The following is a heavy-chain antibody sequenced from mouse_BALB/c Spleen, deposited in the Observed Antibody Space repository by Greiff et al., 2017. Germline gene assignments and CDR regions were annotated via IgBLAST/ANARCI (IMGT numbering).Heavy chain of an antibody. V-gene: IGHV5-6-2*01. Sequence: VESGGGLVKLGGSLKLSCAASGFTFSSYYMSWVRQTPEKRLELVAAINSNGGSTYYPDTVKGRFTISRDNAKNTLYLQMSSLKSEDTALYYCARQSLLRLYYAMDYWGQGTSVTVSS. CDR1: GFTFSSYY. D-gene: IGHD1-2*01. CDR2: INSNGGST. CDR3: ARQSLLRLYYAMDY. J-gene: IGHJ4*01.